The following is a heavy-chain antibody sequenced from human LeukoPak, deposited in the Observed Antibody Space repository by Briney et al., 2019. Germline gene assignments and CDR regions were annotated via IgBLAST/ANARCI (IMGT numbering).Heavy chain of an antibody. J-gene: IGHJ4*02. CDR2: IGGSGGAT. D-gene: IGHD6-19*01. CDR3: AKVRAPSGWFNSDY. CDR1: GFTFSNYF. Sequence: GGSLRLSCAVSGFTFSNYFFNWVRQAPGKGLEWVSGIGGSGGATYYADSVKGRFTISRDNSRNTLYLQINSLRAEDTAVYYCAKVRAPSGWFNSDYWGQGTLVTVSS. V-gene: IGHV3-23*01.